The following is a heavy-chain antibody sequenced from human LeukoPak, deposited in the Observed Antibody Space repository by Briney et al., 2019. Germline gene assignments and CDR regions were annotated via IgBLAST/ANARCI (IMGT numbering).Heavy chain of an antibody. J-gene: IGHJ3*02. CDR2: IYYSGST. CDR3: FPMGGRIVGATDDAFDI. Sequence: SETLSLTCTVSGGSISSSSYYWGWIRQPPGKGLEWIGSIYYSGSTYYNPSLKGRVTISVDTSKNQFSLKLSSVTAADTAVYYCFPMGGRIVGATDDAFDIWGQGTMVTVSS. D-gene: IGHD1-26*01. CDR1: GGSISSSSYY. V-gene: IGHV4-39*07.